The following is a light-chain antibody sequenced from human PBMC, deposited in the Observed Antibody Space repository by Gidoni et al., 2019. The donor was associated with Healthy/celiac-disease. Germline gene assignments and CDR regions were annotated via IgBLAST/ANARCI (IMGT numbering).Light chain of an antibody. CDR3: QVWDSSTWV. CDR1: NIGRKN. V-gene: IGLV3-9*01. Sequence: SYELTQPLSVSVALGQTARITCGGNNIGRKNVPCYQQKPGQAPVLVIYRDSNRPSGIPERFSGSNSGNTATLTISRAQAGDEADYYCQVWDSSTWVFGGGTKLTVL. CDR2: RDS. J-gene: IGLJ3*02.